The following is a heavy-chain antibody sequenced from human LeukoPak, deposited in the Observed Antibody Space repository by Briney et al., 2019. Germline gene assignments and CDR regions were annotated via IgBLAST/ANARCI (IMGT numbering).Heavy chain of an antibody. V-gene: IGHV3-33*06. CDR2: IWYDGSNK. CDR3: SKSSRNWGYLES. J-gene: IGHJ4*02. Sequence: GGSLTLSCPVSKLTLNIYDMHWVRQAPGKGLEWVAVIWYDGSNKYYADSVRGRFTISRDTSKNTLYLQINSRTTEATAVDYYSKSSRNWGYLESWGQGTLVTVSS. D-gene: IGHD7-27*01. CDR1: KLTLNIYD.